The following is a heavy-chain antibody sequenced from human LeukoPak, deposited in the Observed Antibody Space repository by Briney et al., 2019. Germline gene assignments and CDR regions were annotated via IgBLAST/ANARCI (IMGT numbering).Heavy chain of an antibody. V-gene: IGHV4-39*01. D-gene: IGHD6-19*01. CDR1: GGSINSSSYY. CDR3: ARPYSSGRYGRWFDP. J-gene: IGHJ5*02. Sequence: PSETLSLTCTVSGGSINSSSYYWGWIRQPPGKGLEWIGSIYYSGSTYYNPSLKSRVTISVDTSKNQFSLKLSSVTAADTAVYYCARPYSSGRYGRWFDPWGQGTLVTVSS. CDR2: IYYSGST.